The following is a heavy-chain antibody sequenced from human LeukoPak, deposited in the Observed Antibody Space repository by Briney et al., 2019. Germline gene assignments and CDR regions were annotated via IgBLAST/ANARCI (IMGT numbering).Heavy chain of an antibody. CDR2: IKQDGSEK. Sequence: PGGSLRLSCAASGFTFSGYWMSWVRQAPGKGLEWVANIKQDGSEKYYVDSVKGRFTISRDNAKNSLYLQMNSLRAEDTAVYYCARFDDYLFDYWGQGTLVTVSS. CDR1: GFTFSGYW. V-gene: IGHV3-7*01. CDR3: ARFDDYLFDY. J-gene: IGHJ4*02. D-gene: IGHD4-11*01.